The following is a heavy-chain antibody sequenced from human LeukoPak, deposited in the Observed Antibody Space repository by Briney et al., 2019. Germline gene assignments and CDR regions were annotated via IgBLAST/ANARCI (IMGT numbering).Heavy chain of an antibody. Sequence: GGSLLLCCAASGFNSSNHALSWVRPAPGNGVECVSAISGSGDSTYYADSVKSRFTVSRANSKNTLYLQMKSLRAEDTAIYYCAKALYSSSHWFDPWGQGTLVTVSS. CDR3: AKALYSSSHWFDP. D-gene: IGHD6-6*01. CDR1: GFNSSNHA. J-gene: IGHJ5*02. V-gene: IGHV3-23*01. CDR2: ISGSGDST.